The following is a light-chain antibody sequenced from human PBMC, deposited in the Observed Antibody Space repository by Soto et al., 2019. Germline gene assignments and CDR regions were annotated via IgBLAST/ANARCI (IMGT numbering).Light chain of an antibody. CDR2: RNN. V-gene: IGLV1-47*01. Sequence: QSVLTQPPSASGTPGQRVTISCSGSSSNIGSNYVYWYQQLPGTAPKLLIYRNNPRPSGVPDRFSGSKSGTTASLAISGLRSEDEADYYCAAWDDGLSAVVFGGGTKLTVL. CDR1: SSNIGSNY. CDR3: AAWDDGLSAVV. J-gene: IGLJ2*01.